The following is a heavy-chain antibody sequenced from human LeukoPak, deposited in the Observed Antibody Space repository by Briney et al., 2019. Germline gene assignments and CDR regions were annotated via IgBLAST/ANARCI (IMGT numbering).Heavy chain of an antibody. CDR2: IYDSGST. CDR1: GGSIRSSYYY. J-gene: IGHJ4*02. CDR3: ARHDYGDYSWDY. Sequence: SETLSLTCTVSGGSIRSSYYYWGWIRQPPGKGLEWIGSIYDSGSTYYNPSLKSRVTISVDTSKNQFSLKLSSVTAADTAVYYCARHDYGDYSWDYWGQGTLVTVSS. D-gene: IGHD4-17*01. V-gene: IGHV4-39*01.